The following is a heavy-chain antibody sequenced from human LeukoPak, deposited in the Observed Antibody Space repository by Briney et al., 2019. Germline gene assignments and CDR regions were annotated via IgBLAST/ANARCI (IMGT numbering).Heavy chain of an antibody. CDR2: MNPNSGNT. Sequence: ASVKVSCKASGYTFVSYDINWVRQATGQGLEWMGWMNPNSGNTGYAQKFQGRVTISRNTSISTAYMELSSLRSEDTAVYYCDRVSTVASPYLYYYCMDVWGKGTTVTVSS. J-gene: IGHJ6*03. V-gene: IGHV1-8*03. CDR3: DRVSTVASPYLYYYCMDV. D-gene: IGHD4-11*01. CDR1: GYTFVSYD.